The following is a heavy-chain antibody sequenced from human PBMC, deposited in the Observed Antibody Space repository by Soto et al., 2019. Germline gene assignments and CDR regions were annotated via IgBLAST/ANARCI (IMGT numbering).Heavy chain of an antibody. CDR1: GFTFSSYA. J-gene: IGHJ4*02. CDR2: ISYDGSNK. V-gene: IGHV3-30-3*01. D-gene: IGHD6-13*01. CDR3: ASPITTGYSSSWYEVGSFDY. Sequence: QVQLVESGGGVVQPGRSLRLSCAASGFTFSSYAMHWVRQAPGKGLEWVAVISYDGSNKYYADSVEGRFTISRDNSKNTLYLQMNSLRAEDTAVYYCASPITTGYSSSWYEVGSFDYWGQGTLVTVSS.